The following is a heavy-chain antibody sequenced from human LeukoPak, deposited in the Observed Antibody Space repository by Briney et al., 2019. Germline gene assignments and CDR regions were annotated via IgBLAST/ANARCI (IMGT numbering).Heavy chain of an antibody. Sequence: PSETLSLTCTVSGGSISSYYWSWIRQPPGKGLEWIGYIYYSGSTNYNPSLKSRVTISVDTSKSQFSLKLSSVTAADTAVYYCARSRGYSYDLDYWGQGTLVTVSS. CDR1: GGSISSYY. CDR3: ARSRGYSYDLDY. D-gene: IGHD5-18*01. CDR2: IYYSGST. J-gene: IGHJ4*02. V-gene: IGHV4-59*01.